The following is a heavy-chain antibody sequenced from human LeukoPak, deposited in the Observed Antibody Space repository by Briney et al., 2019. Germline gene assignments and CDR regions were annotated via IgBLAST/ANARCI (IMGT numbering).Heavy chain of an antibody. J-gene: IGHJ4*02. Sequence: GASVKVSCKASGYTFTGYYMHWVRQAPGQGLEWMGWINPNSGGTNYAQKFQGRVTMTRDTSISTAYMELSRLRSDDTAVYYCARAFGSSAECFDYWGQGTLVTVSS. D-gene: IGHD2-15*01. CDR2: INPNSGGT. CDR3: ARAFGSSAECFDY. V-gene: IGHV1-2*02. CDR1: GYTFTGYY.